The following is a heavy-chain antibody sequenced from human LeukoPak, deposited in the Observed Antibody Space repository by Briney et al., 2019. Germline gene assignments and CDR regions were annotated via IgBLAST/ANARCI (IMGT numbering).Heavy chain of an antibody. D-gene: IGHD3-9*01. CDR1: GFTFSSYE. CDR2: ISSSGSTI. Sequence: GGSLRLSCAASGFTFSSYEMNWVRQAPGKGLEWVSYISSSGSTIYYADSVKGRFTISRDNAKNSLYLQMNSLRAEDTTVYYCARKNYDILTGYYDYWGQGTLVTVSS. J-gene: IGHJ4*02. CDR3: ARKNYDILTGYYDY. V-gene: IGHV3-48*03.